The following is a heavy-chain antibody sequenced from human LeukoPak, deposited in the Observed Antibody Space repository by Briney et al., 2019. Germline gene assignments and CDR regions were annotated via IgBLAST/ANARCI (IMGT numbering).Heavy chain of an antibody. J-gene: IGHJ4*02. V-gene: IGHV3-21*01. CDR3: ARDLGSVVVVVAATQAFDY. Sequence: PGGSLRLSCAASGFTFSSDSMNWVRQAPGKGLEWVSSISSSSSYISYADSVKGRFTISRDNAKNSLYLQMNSLRAEDRAVYYCARDLGSVVVVVAATQAFDYWGQGTLVTVSS. D-gene: IGHD2-15*01. CDR2: ISSSSSYI. CDR1: GFTFSSDS.